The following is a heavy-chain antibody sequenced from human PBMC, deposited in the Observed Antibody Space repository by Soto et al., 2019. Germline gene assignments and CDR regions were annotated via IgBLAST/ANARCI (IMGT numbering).Heavy chain of an antibody. CDR3: AREAPTEGMAV. J-gene: IGHJ6*02. V-gene: IGHV4-61*01. Sequence: QVQLQESGPGLVKPSETLSLTCTVSGGSVSSGSYYWSWSRQPPGKGLEWIGYIYYSGSTNYNPFLKSRVTISVDTSKNQVSLRLGSVTAADTAVYYCAREAPTEGMAVWGQGTTVTVSS. CDR1: GGSVSSGSYY. CDR2: IYYSGST.